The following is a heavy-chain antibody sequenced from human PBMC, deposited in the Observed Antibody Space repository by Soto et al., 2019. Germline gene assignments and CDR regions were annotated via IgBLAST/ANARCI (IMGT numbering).Heavy chain of an antibody. CDR1: GDSVSSGDSY. CDR2: TSFSGYT. CDR3: ARVMGVASGGPLDS. D-gene: IGHD2-15*01. Sequence: QVQLQESGPGVVKPSQTLSLTCSVSGDSVSSGDSYWSWIRQPPGKALEWIGYTSFSGYTSYSPSLKSRVTISVDMSKSQFSLRLTSVTAADTAVYYCARVMGVASGGPLDSWGQGTQVTVSS. V-gene: IGHV4-30-4*01. J-gene: IGHJ4*02.